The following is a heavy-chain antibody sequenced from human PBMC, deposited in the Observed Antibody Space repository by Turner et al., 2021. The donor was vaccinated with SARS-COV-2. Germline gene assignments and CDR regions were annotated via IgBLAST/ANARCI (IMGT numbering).Heavy chain of an antibody. Sequence: QVQLVRFDAEVKKPGASVTVSCKIYGYTLTDLSWYWVRQAPGNGLECMGSFYPEDCETIYSKNLQCIVTMTEDTSTDTAYIELSSLRSEDTAVYFCATGYQLRVNWFDPWGQGTLVTVSS. V-gene: IGHV1-24*01. CDR1: GYTLTDLS. CDR3: ATGYQLRVNWFDP. J-gene: IGHJ5*02. D-gene: IGHD2-2*01. CDR2: FYPEDCET.